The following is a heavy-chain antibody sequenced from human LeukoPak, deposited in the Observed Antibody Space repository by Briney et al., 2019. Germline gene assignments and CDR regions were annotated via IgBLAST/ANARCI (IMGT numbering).Heavy chain of an antibody. CDR1: GGTFSSYA. CDR3: ARGGYYDYVWGSYRYYYFDY. V-gene: IGHV1-69*06. J-gene: IGHJ4*02. Sequence: SVKVSCKASGGTFSSYAISWVRQAPGQGLEWMGGIIPIFGTANYAQRFQGRVTITADKSTSTAYMELSSLRSEDTAVYYCARGGYYDYVWGSYRYYYFDYWGQGTLVTVSS. CDR2: IIPIFGTA. D-gene: IGHD3-16*02.